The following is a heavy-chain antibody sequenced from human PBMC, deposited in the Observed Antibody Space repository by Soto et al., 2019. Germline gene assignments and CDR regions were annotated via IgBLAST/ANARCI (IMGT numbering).Heavy chain of an antibody. CDR1: GYTFTSYA. CDR3: ARAITYYDFWSGLGAPFDP. CDR2: INAGNGNT. J-gene: IGHJ5*02. V-gene: IGHV1-3*01. D-gene: IGHD3-3*01. Sequence: ALVKVSCKASGYTFTSYAMHWVRQAPGQRLEWMGWINAGNGNTKYSQKFQGRVTITRDTSASTAYMELSSLRSEDTAVYYCARAITYYDFWSGLGAPFDPWGQGTLVTVSS.